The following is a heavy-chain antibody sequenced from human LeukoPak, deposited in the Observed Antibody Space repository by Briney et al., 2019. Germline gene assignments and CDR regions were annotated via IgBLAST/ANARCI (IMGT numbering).Heavy chain of an antibody. CDR2: IYSGGST. Sequence: GGSLRLSCAASGFTFSSYAMSWVRQAPGKGLEWVSVIYSGGSTYYADSVKGRFTISRDNSKNTLYLQMNSLRAEDTAVYYCARDMYYYGSGSYIVWGQGTLVTVSS. CDR3: ARDMYYYGSGSYIV. V-gene: IGHV3-66*01. CDR1: GFTFSSYA. D-gene: IGHD3-10*01. J-gene: IGHJ4*02.